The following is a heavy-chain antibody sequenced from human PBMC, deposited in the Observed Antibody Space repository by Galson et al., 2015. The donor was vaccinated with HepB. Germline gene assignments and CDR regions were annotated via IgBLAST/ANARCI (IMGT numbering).Heavy chain of an antibody. CDR3: ARDISSDWYGDSAFDY. V-gene: IGHV1-18*01. J-gene: IGHJ4*02. CDR1: GGTFSSYT. D-gene: IGHD6-19*01. Sequence: SVKVSCKASGGTFSSYTISWVRQAPGQGLEWMGWISAYNGNTNYAQKLQGRVTMTTDTSTSTAYMELRSLRSDDTAVYYCARDISSDWYGDSAFDYWGQGTLVTVSS. CDR2: ISAYNGNT.